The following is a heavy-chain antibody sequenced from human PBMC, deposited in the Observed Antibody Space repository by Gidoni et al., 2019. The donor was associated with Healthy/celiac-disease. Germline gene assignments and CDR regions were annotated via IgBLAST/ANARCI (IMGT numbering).Heavy chain of an antibody. CDR2: ISWDGGST. Sequence: EVQLVESGGVVVQPGGSLRLTGAAPGFTFAEYAMHWVRQAPGKGLEWVSFISWDGGSTYYADSVKGRFTISRDNSKNSLYLQMNSLRAEDTALYYCAKDAISRGDYYYGMDVCGQGTTVTVSS. D-gene: IGHD3-9*01. J-gene: IGHJ6*02. CDR1: GFTFAEYA. CDR3: AKDAISRGDYYYGMDV. V-gene: IGHV3-43D*04.